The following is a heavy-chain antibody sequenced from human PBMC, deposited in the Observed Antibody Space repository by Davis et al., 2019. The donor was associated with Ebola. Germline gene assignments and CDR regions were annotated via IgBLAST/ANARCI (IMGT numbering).Heavy chain of an antibody. V-gene: IGHV3-53*01. CDR2: TYGGGGT. Sequence: PGGSLRLSCAASGFTVSSNYMSWVRQAPGKGLEWVSVTYGGGGTYYADSVKGRFTISRDNAKNSLYLQMNSLRAEDTAVYYCARDSVIAAAGDSWYFDLWGRGTLVTVSS. D-gene: IGHD6-13*01. CDR3: ARDSVIAAAGDSWYFDL. CDR1: GFTVSSNY. J-gene: IGHJ2*01.